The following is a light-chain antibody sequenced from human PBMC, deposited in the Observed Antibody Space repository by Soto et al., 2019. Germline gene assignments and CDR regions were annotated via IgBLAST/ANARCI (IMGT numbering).Light chain of an antibody. CDR1: QSISNW. CDR3: QQYKTYSPWT. V-gene: IGKV1-5*01. CDR2: DAS. J-gene: IGKJ1*01. Sequence: DIQMTQSPSTLSASVGDRVTITCRASQSISNWLAWYQQKPGKAPKLLIYDASSLETGVPSRFSGSGSGTQFTLTISSLQPDDFATYYCQQYKTYSPWTFGQGTKVAIK.